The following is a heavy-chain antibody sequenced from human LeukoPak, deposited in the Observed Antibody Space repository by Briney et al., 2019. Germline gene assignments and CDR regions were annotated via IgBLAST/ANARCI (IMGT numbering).Heavy chain of an antibody. V-gene: IGHV3-7*01. CDR1: TFTFTPGW. CDR3: ASLDTAHPSGVY. CDR2: IKRDGGEK. D-gene: IGHD5-18*01. Sequence: PGGSLRLSCEASTFTFTPGWMSWVRQAPGKGLEWVAMIKRDGGEKHYVDSVKGRFTISRDNAKKSLYLQMDSLRDEDTAVYYCASLDTAHPSGVYWGSGTLVTVSS. J-gene: IGHJ4*02.